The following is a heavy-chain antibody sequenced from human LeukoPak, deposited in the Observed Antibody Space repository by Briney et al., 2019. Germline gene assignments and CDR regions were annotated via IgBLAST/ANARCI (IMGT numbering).Heavy chain of an antibody. V-gene: IGHV3-9*01. CDR3: ASLVGS. Sequence: PGGSLRLSCAASGFTFDDYAMHWVRQAPGKGLEWVSGISWNSGSIGYADSVKGRFTISRDNAKNSLYLQMNSLRAEDTALYYCASLVGSWGQGTLVTVSS. CDR1: GFTFDDYA. CDR2: ISWNSGSI. J-gene: IGHJ5*02.